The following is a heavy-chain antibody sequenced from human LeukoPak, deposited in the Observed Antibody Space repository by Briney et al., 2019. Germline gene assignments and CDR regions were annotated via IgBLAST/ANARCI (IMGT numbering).Heavy chain of an antibody. V-gene: IGHV5-51*01. CDR2: IYPGDSDT. D-gene: IGHD1-26*01. Sequence: GESLKISCKGSGYSFTIYWIVWVRQMPGKGLEWMGIIYPGDSDTRYSPSFQGQVTISADRSISTAYLQWSSLKASDTAIYYCARHQIVRATTSHFDHWGQGTLVTVSS. CDR3: ARHQIVRATTSHFDH. CDR1: GYSFTIYW. J-gene: IGHJ4*02.